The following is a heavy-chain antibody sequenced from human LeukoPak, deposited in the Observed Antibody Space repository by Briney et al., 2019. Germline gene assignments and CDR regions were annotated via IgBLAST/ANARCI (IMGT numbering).Heavy chain of an antibody. D-gene: IGHD6-19*01. CDR2: ISSSSSYI. Sequence: GGSLRLSCAASGFTFSSYSMNWVRQAPGKGLEWVSSISSSSSYIYYADSVKGRFTISRDNAKNLLYLQMNSLRAEDTAVYYCARDLFSSGWFAYFDYWGQGTLVTVSS. CDR1: GFTFSSYS. J-gene: IGHJ4*02. CDR3: ARDLFSSGWFAYFDY. V-gene: IGHV3-21*01.